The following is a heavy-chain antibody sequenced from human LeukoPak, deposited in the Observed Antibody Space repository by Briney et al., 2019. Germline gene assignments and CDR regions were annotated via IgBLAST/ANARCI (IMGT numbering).Heavy chain of an antibody. CDR3: ARRQWLRRAKYFDY. D-gene: IGHD5-12*01. Sequence: SETLSLTCVVSGASSGTYYWSWIRQPPGKGLEWIGDISHSGRSKYNPSLQTRVTMSLDTSKNHFSLNLSSVTAADTAVYYCARRQWLRRAKYFDYWGQGTLVTVSS. J-gene: IGHJ4*02. CDR1: GASSGTYY. V-gene: IGHV4-34*01. CDR2: ISHSGRS.